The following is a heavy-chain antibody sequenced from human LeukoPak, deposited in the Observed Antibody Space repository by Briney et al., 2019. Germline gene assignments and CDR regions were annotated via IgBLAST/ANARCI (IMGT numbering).Heavy chain of an antibody. J-gene: IGHJ6*02. CDR2: ITASGSST. CDR3: ARAWDDYGDYCGMDV. Sequence: GGSLRLSCAASGFTFRNYAMNWVRQAPGEGLEWVSIITASGSSTDYADSVKGRFTISRDNSKNTLYLQMNSLRAEDTAVYYCARAWDDYGDYCGMDVWGQGTTVTVSS. D-gene: IGHD4-17*01. CDR1: GFTFRNYA. V-gene: IGHV3-23*01.